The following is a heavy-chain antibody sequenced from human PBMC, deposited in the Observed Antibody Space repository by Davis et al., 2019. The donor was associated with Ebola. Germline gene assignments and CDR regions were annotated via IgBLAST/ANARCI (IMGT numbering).Heavy chain of an antibody. Sequence: PGGSLRLSCAASGFTFRTSAMTWVRQAPGKGLEWVSTIIGSGGRTYYAGSVKGRFTISRDNSKNMLSLQMDSLRADDTAVYYCAKSFLITGSHMSEFRGVDYWGQGTVVTVSS. CDR2: IIGSGGRT. D-gene: IGHD2-8*02. V-gene: IGHV3-23*01. CDR3: AKSFLITGSHMSEFRGVDY. J-gene: IGHJ4*02. CDR1: GFTFRTSA.